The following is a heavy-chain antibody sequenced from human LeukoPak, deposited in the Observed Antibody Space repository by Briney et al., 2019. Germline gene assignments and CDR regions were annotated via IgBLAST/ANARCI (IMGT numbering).Heavy chain of an antibody. J-gene: IGHJ4*02. CDR3: ARVAFRQTVTNQLDN. CDR1: GYTVTNYY. V-gene: IGHV1-46*01. D-gene: IGHD1-14*01. Sequence: ASVKVSCTASGYTVTNYYIHRVRQAPGQGLEWMGLINPSGGSTSYAQKFQGRVTMTRDTSTSTVYMELSSLKSEDTAVYYCARVAFRQTVTNQLDNWGQGTLVTVSS. CDR2: INPSGGST.